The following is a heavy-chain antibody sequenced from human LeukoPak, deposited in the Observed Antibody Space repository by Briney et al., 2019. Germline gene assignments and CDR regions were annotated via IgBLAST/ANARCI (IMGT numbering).Heavy chain of an antibody. D-gene: IGHD3-22*01. Sequence: GESLKISCKVSGDNFASYRIGWVRQMPGKGLEWMGFIYPGDSGTKNSPSFQGQVTMSADKSISTAYLQWSSLKASDTAMYYCARLGYYDSSGYYPLDYWGQGTLVTVSS. CDR1: GDNFASYR. J-gene: IGHJ4*02. CDR2: IYPGDSGT. CDR3: ARLGYYDSSGYYPLDY. V-gene: IGHV5-51*01.